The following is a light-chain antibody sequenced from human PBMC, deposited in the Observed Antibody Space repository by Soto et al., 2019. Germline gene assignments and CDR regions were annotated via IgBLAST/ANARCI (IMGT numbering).Light chain of an antibody. V-gene: IGLV2-14*01. CDR1: SSDVGGYNY. Sequence: QSVLAQPASVSGSPGQSITISCTGTSSDVGGYNYVSWYQQHPGKAPKLMIYDVSNRPSGVSNRFSGSKSGNTASLTISGLQAEDEADFYCSSYTCSSTPHYVFGTGTKVTVL. J-gene: IGLJ1*01. CDR2: DVS. CDR3: SSYTCSSTPHYV.